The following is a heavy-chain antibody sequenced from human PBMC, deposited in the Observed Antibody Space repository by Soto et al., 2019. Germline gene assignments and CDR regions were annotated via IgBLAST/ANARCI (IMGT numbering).Heavy chain of an antibody. V-gene: IGHV4-39*01. CDR1: GGSISSRGYY. CDR2: IYYSGST. J-gene: IGHJ5*02. CDR3: ATSNWFDP. Sequence: QLQLQESGPGLVKPSETLSLTCTVSGGSISSRGYYWGWIRQPPGKGLEWIGTIYYSGSTNYNPSLKSRVTISVDTSKNQFSLKLSSVTAADTAVYYCATSNWFDPWGQGTLVTVSS.